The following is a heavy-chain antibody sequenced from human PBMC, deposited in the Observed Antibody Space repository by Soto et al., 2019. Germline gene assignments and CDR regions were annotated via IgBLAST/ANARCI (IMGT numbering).Heavy chain of an antibody. CDR2: IIPIFGTA. Sequence: QVQLVQSGAEVKKPGSSVKVSCKASGGTFSSYAISWVRQAPGQGLEWMGGIIPIFGTANYAQKFQGRVTITAAESTSTAYMELSSLRSEDTAVYYCARDGWADCSGGSCYYYYYGMDVWGQGTTVTVSS. V-gene: IGHV1-69*12. D-gene: IGHD2-15*01. CDR1: GGTFSSYA. J-gene: IGHJ6*02. CDR3: ARDGWADCSGGSCYYYYYGMDV.